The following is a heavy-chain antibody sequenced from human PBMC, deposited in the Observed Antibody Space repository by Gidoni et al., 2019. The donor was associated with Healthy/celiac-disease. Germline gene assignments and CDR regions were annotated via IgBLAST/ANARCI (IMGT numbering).Heavy chain of an antibody. D-gene: IGHD3-3*01. CDR2: ISSSSSYI. V-gene: IGHV3-21*01. CDR3: ARARYYDFWSGYPGEENWFDP. CDR1: GFTFSSYS. Sequence: EVQLVESGGGLVKPGGSLRLSCAASGFTFSSYSMNWVRQAPGKGLEWVSSISSSSSYIYYADSVKGRFTISRDNAKNSLYLQMNSLRAEDTAVYYCARARYYDFWSGYPGEENWFDPWGQGTLVTVSS. J-gene: IGHJ5*02.